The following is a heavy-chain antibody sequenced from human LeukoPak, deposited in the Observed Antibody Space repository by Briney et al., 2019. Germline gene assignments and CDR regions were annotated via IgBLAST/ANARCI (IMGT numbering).Heavy chain of an antibody. Sequence: SGTLSLTCAVSGGPISSSHWWSWVRQPPGKGLEWIGEIYNSGSTNYNPSLKSRVTISLDKSKIQFSLKLSSVTAADTAVYYCARKNYYGSGSYDYWGQGTRVTVSS. V-gene: IGHV4-4*02. D-gene: IGHD3-10*01. CDR3: ARKNYYGSGSYDY. CDR2: IYNSGST. CDR1: GGPISSSHW. J-gene: IGHJ4*02.